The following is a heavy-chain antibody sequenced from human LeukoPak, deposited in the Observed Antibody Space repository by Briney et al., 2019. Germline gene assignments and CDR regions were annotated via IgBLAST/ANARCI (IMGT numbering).Heavy chain of an antibody. CDR1: GFIFSNYA. CDR3: AKLRNYFYYGMDV. CDR2: ISGSGDST. Sequence: GGSLRLSCAASGFIFSNYAMSWVRQAPGKGLEWVSAISGSGDSTYYADSVKGRFTISRDNSKSTLYLQMNSLRAEDSAIYYCAKLRNYFYYGMDVWGQGTTVTVSS. D-gene: IGHD5-12*01. V-gene: IGHV3-23*01. J-gene: IGHJ6*02.